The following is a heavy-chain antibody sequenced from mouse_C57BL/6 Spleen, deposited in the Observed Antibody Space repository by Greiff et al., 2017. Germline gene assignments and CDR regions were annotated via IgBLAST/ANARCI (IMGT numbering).Heavy chain of an antibody. J-gene: IGHJ4*01. D-gene: IGHD2-3*01. V-gene: IGHV1-54*01. CDR1: GYAFTNYL. Sequence: VQLQQSGAELVRPGTSVKVSCKASGYAFTNYLVEWVKQRPGQGLEWIGVINPGSGGTNYNEKIKGKATLTADKSSSTAYMQLSSLTSEDSAGYFCARFPLNDGYYSYAMDYWGQGTSVTVSS. CDR3: ARFPLNDGYYSYAMDY. CDR2: INPGSGGT.